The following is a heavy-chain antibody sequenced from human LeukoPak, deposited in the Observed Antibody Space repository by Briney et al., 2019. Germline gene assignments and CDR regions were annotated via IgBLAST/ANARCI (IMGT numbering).Heavy chain of an antibody. Sequence: GGSLRLSCAASGFTFTNYAMSWVRQAPGKGLEWVSGMSGRGGSTYYADSVQGRFTTSTDNSKKTLYLQMNSLRAEDTAIYYCAKDCNGGNCYTAYWGQGTLVTVAS. CDR3: AKDCNGGNCYTAY. D-gene: IGHD2-15*01. V-gene: IGHV3-23*01. CDR1: GFTFTNYA. J-gene: IGHJ4*02. CDR2: MSGRGGST.